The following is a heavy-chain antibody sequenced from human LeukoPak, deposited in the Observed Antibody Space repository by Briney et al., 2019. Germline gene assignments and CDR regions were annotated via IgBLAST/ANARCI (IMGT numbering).Heavy chain of an antibody. D-gene: IGHD3-22*01. V-gene: IGHV3-23*01. CDR3: AKFRSSAYSLGFDY. CDR1: GFTFSTYA. CDR2: ISSDSERT. J-gene: IGHJ4*02. Sequence: GGPLRLSCAASGFTFSTYAMSWVRQAPGKELEWVSTISSDSERTFYADSVRGRFTISRDNSRNTLYLQMNSLRAEDTAVYYCAKFRSSAYSLGFDYWGQGTLVTVSS.